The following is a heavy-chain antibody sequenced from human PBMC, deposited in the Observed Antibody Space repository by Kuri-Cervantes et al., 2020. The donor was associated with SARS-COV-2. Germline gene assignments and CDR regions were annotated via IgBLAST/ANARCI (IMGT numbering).Heavy chain of an antibody. Sequence: SETLSLTCTVSGGSINSDNYFWSWIRQPAGKGLEWIGHIYISGSTNHNPSLRNRVTISLDTSKNQFSLRLSSVTAADTAVYYCARCRRIAAASRWLDPWGQGTLVTVSS. CDR1: GGSINSDNYF. J-gene: IGHJ5*02. CDR3: ARCRRIAAASRWLDP. D-gene: IGHD6-13*01. V-gene: IGHV4-61*09. CDR2: IYISGST.